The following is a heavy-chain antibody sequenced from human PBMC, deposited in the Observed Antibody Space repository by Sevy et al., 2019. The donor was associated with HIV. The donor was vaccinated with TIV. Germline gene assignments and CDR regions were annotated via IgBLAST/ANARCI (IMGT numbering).Heavy chain of an antibody. CDR1: GFTFSSYS. CDR3: ARERLRFLRHLSFPPDY. CDR2: ISSSSSTI. Sequence: GGSLRLSCAASGFTFSSYSMNWVRQAPGKGLEWVSYISSSSSTIYYADSVKGRFTISRDNAKNSLYLQMNSLRDEDTAVYSCARERLRFLRHLSFPPDYWGQGTLVTVSS. D-gene: IGHD3-3*01. V-gene: IGHV3-48*02. J-gene: IGHJ4*02.